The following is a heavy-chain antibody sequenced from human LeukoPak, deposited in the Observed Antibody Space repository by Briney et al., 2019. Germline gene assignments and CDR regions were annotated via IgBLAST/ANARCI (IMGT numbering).Heavy chain of an antibody. CDR1: GFSFSSHG. V-gene: IGHV3-30*03. Sequence: GKSLRLSCAASGFSFSSHGLHWVRQAPGKGLEWVAVISNDGRNKYYADSVKGRFTISRHNSKNTLYLQMNSLRAEDTAVYYCARNYYYYYGMDVWGQGTTVTVSS. CDR2: ISNDGRNK. CDR3: ARNYYYYYGMDV. J-gene: IGHJ6*02.